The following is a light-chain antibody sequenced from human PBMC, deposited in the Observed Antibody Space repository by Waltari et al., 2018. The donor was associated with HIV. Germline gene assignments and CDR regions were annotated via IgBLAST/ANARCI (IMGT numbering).Light chain of an antibody. CDR3: QQYYSTPDT. CDR2: WAS. J-gene: IGKJ2*01. V-gene: IGKV4-1*01. CDR1: QSVLYSSNNKNY. Sequence: DIVMTQSPDSLAVSLSERATINCKSSQSVLYSSNNKNYLAWYQQKPGQPPKLLIYWASTRESGVPDRFSGSGSGTDFTLTISSLQAEDVAVYYCQQYYSTPDTFGQGTKLEI.